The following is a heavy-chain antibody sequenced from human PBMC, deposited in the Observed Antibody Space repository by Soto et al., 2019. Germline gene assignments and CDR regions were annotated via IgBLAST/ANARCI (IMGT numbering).Heavy chain of an antibody. J-gene: IGHJ4*02. V-gene: IGHV3-73*02. D-gene: IGHD3-3*01. CDR1: GFTFSGSA. CDR2: IRRKANSYAT. Sequence: EVPLVESGGGLVQPGGSLKLSCAASGFTFSGSAMHWVRQASGKGLEWVGRIRRKANSYATAYAVSVKGRFTISRDDSRNTAYLQMNSLKTEDTAVYYCARGLYDFWSGHPKGLDYWGQGTVVTVAS. CDR3: ARGLYDFWSGHPKGLDY.